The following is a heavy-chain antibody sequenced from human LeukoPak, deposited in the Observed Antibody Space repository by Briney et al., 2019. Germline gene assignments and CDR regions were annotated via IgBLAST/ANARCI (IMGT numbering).Heavy chain of an antibody. D-gene: IGHD2-15*01. J-gene: IGHJ5*02. CDR1: GGSISSYY. Sequence: SETLSLTCTVSGGSISSYYWSWIRQPAGKGLEWIGRIFTSGSTNYNPPLKSRVTMSVDTSKNQFSLKLSSVTAADTAVYYCALGYCSGGSCYGGFDPWGQGTLVTVSS. CDR3: ALGYCSGGSCYGGFDP. CDR2: IFTSGST. V-gene: IGHV4-4*07.